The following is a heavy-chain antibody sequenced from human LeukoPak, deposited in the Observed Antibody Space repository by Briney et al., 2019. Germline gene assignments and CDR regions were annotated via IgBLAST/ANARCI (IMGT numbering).Heavy chain of an antibody. J-gene: IGHJ4*02. Sequence: GGSLRLSCAVSGFTFSSYAMSWVRQAPGKGLEWVSGISSTGGSTYYADSVKGRFTISRDNSKNTLYLQVNSLRAEDTAVYYCAKGGKWDVTPFDYWGQGTLVTVSS. V-gene: IGHV3-23*01. D-gene: IGHD1-26*01. CDR2: ISSTGGST. CDR1: GFTFSSYA. CDR3: AKGGKWDVTPFDY.